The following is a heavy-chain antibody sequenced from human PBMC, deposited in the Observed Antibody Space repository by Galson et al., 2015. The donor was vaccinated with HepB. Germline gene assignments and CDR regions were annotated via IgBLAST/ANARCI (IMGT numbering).Heavy chain of an antibody. D-gene: IGHD4-17*01. V-gene: IGHV1-18*04. J-gene: IGHJ4*02. CDR3: ARDQGYYGDYLPDY. CDR2: ISAYNGNT. Sequence: SVKVSCKASGYTFTSYGISWVRQAPGRGLEWMGWISAYNGNTNYAQKLQGRVTMTTDTSTNTAYMELRSLRSDDTAVYYCARDQGYYGDYLPDYWGQGTLVTVSS. CDR1: GYTFTSYG.